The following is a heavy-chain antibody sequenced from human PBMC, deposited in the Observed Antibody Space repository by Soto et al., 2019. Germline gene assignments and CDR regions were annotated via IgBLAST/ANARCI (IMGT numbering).Heavy chain of an antibody. J-gene: IGHJ4*02. D-gene: IGHD4-17*01. Sequence: GGSLRLSCAASGFTFSSYGMHWVRQAPGKGLEWVAVISYDGSNKYYAGSVKGRFTISRDNSKNTLYLQMNSLRAEGTAVYYCAKDLPKQTTVTTLIDYWGQGTLVTSPQ. CDR2: ISYDGSNK. V-gene: IGHV3-30*18. CDR3: AKDLPKQTTVTTLIDY. CDR1: GFTFSSYG.